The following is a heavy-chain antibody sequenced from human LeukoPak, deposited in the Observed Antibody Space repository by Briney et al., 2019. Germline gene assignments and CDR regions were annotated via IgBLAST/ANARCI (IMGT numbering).Heavy chain of an antibody. J-gene: IGHJ6*04. D-gene: IGHD3-10*02. CDR2: TSSSDPGT. V-gene: IGHV3-23*01. Sequence: GSLRLSCAASGFPLSSYAVSWVRQGPGKGLEWVAATSSSDPGTYHADSVRGRFTISRDNSKNTLYLQMNSLRAEDTAVYYCAELGITMIGGVWGKGTMVTISS. CDR3: AELGITMIGGV. CDR1: GFPLSSYA.